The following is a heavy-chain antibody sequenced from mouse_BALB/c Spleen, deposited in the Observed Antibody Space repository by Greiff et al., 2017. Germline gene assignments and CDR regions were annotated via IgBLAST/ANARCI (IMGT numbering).Heavy chain of an antibody. V-gene: IGHV5-4*02. Sequence: EVNVVESGGGLVKPGGSLKLSCAASGFTFSDYYMYWVRQTPEKRLEWVATISDGGSYTYYPDSVKGRFTISRDNAKNNLYLQMSSLKSEDTAMYYCARDSYGSSYDYFDYWGQGTTLTVSS. CDR2: ISDGGSYT. J-gene: IGHJ2*01. CDR3: ARDSYGSSYDYFDY. CDR1: GFTFSDYY. D-gene: IGHD1-1*01.